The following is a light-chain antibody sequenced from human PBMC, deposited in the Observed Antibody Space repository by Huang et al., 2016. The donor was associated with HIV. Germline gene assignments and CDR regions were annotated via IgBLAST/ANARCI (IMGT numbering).Light chain of an antibody. CDR3: QQSYSWLGLT. CDR1: QSIGTY. V-gene: IGKV1-39*01. CDR2: VAS. J-gene: IGKJ4*01. Sequence: DIQLTQSPSSLSVSVGDRGTIACRASQSIGTYLNWYQQKPGKAPRLLIHVASRWQSGVPSRFSGSGSGTDFTLTISSLQPKDFATYYCQQSYSWLGLTFGGGTKVEIK.